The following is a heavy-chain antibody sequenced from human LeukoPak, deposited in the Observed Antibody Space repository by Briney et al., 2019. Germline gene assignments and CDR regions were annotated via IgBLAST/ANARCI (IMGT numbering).Heavy chain of an antibody. CDR1: GGSLSSGRYY. Sequence: SETLSLSCTVSGGSLSSGRYYWNWIRQHPGKGLEWVGFIYYSGSTNYNPSLKSRVIISLDTSKNQFSLQWSSVTAADTAVYYCARADYDILTGYYLDYWGQGTLVTVSS. J-gene: IGHJ4*02. D-gene: IGHD3-9*01. CDR2: IYYSGST. V-gene: IGHV4-31*03. CDR3: ARADYDILTGYYLDY.